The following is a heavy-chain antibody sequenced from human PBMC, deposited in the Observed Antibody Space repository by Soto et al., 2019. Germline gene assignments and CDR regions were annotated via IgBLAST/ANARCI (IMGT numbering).Heavy chain of an antibody. CDR2: IRSSGEST. J-gene: IGHJ6*02. V-gene: IGHV3-23*01. CDR3: AKGGRRVLIPMDV. D-gene: IGHD2-8*01. Sequence: QLLESGGGVVQTGGSLRLSCTASGFTFSNYAMSWVRQAPGKGLEWVSGIRSSGESTYYADSVKGRLTISRDNSKNMLYLQINSLRAEDTAVYYCAKGGRRVLIPMDVWGQGTTVTVSS. CDR1: GFTFSNYA.